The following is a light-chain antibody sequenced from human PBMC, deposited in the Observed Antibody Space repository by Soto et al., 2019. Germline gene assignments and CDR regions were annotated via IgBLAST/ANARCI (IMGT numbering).Light chain of an antibody. CDR3: QPYNNWPLT. CDR1: QGLTTK. CDR2: GAS. V-gene: IGKV3-15*01. J-gene: IGKJ4*01. Sequence: IVVTQSPAHLSESPAEGATLSCRASQGLTTKLAWYQQKPGQAPRLLIYGASTRATGIPARFSGSGSGTEFTLTISSLQSEDFAVYYCQPYNNWPLTFGGGTKVDIK.